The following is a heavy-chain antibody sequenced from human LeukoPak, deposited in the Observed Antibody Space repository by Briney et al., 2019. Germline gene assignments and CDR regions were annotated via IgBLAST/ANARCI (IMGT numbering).Heavy chain of an antibody. Sequence: GGSLRLSCAASGFTFRHFWMAWVRQAPGKGLEWVAHIKEDGTANYYVDSVKGRFTISKDDGKNSLYLQMNSLRVEDTAVYYCVRGGWELDYWGQRTLVTVSS. CDR3: VRGGWELDY. D-gene: IGHD4-23*01. J-gene: IGHJ4*02. CDR2: IKEDGTAN. V-gene: IGHV3-7*01. CDR1: GFTFRHFW.